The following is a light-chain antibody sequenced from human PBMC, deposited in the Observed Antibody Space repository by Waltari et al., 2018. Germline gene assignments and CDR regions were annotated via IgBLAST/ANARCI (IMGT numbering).Light chain of an antibody. CDR3: QQYYRSRS. J-gene: IGKJ1*01. V-gene: IGKV4-1*01. CDR2: WAS. CDR1: QSLLYCFTGKNY. Sequence: DVLLTQSPASLSASLGDRVTVTCRSSQSLLYCFTGKNYLAWYQQKQGKPPKLLISWASTRESGVPDRFSGSGSGTDFTLTINNLQPEDVAVYYCQQYYRSRSFGQGTKVEIK.